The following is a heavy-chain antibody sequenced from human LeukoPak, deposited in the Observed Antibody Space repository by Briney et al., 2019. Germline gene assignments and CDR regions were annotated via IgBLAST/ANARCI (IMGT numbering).Heavy chain of an antibody. V-gene: IGHV3-43*02. CDR3: AKTYGLSDYYDSSGTDY. J-gene: IGHJ4*02. CDR2: ISGDGGST. Sequence: GGSLRLSCAASGFTFDDYAMQWVRQAPGKGLEWVSLISGDGGSTYYADSVKGRFTISRDNSKNSLYLQMNSLRTEDPALSYCAKTYGLSDYYDSSGTDYWGQGTLVTVSS. D-gene: IGHD3-22*01. CDR1: GFTFDDYA.